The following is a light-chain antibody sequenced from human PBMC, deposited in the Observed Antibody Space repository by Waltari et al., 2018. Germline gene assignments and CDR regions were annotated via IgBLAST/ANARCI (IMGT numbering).Light chain of an antibody. CDR3: QQTYSDPRT. V-gene: IGKV1-39*01. CDR1: QNIRTY. Sequence: DIQMNQSPPSLSASVGDRVTITGRASQNIRTYLNWYQQTPGKAPRLLIYAAYTLRSGVPARFSASGSGTNFTLTISSLQPEDFATFYCQQTYSDPRTFGGGTKV. CDR2: AAY. J-gene: IGKJ4*01.